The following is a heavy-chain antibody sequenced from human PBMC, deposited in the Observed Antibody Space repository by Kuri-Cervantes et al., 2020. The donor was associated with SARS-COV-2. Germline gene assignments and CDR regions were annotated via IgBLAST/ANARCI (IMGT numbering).Heavy chain of an antibody. V-gene: IGHV3-23*01. J-gene: IGHJ5*02. CDR2: ISGSGGST. D-gene: IGHD4-17*01. CDR3: AKATGLGWFDP. Sequence: GESLKISCAASGFTFSSYAMSWVRQAPGKGLEWVSAISGSGGSTYDADSVKGRFTISRDNSKNTLYLQMNSLRGEDTAVYYCAKATGLGWFDPWGQGTLVTVSS. CDR1: GFTFSSYA.